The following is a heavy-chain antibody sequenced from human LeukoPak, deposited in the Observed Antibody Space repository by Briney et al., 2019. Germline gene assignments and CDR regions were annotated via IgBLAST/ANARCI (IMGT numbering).Heavy chain of an antibody. CDR2: IYYSGRT. CDR3: ASTSRQDYVWGSYRPTAPYCFDY. CDR1: GGSISSGGYY. V-gene: IGHV4-31*03. D-gene: IGHD3-16*02. J-gene: IGHJ4*02. Sequence: SQTLSLTCTVSGGSISSGGYYWSWIRQHPGKGLEWIGYIYYSGRTYYNPSLKSRVTISVDTSKNQFSLKLSSVTAADTAVYYCASTSRQDYVWGSYRPTAPYCFDYWGQGTLVTVSS.